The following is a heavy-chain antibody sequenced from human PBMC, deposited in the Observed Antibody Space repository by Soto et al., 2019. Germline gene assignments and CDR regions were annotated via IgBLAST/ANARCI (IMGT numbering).Heavy chain of an antibody. V-gene: IGHV4-39*01. CDR3: ARTVRGVIVEYYYYYGMDV. D-gene: IGHD3-10*01. CDR1: CGSTSSSSYY. Sequence: PWETLSLTCTVSCGSTSSSSYYWGWIRQPPGKGLEWIGSIYYSGSTYYNPSLKSRVTISVDTSKNQFSLKLSSVTAADTAVYYCARTVRGVIVEYYYYYGMDVWGQGTTVTVSS. J-gene: IGHJ6*02. CDR2: IYYSGST.